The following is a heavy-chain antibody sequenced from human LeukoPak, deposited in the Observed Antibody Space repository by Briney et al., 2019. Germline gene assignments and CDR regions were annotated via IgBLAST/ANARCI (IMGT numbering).Heavy chain of an antibody. Sequence: SETLSLTCTVSGYSIGDYYWSWIRQSPGKGLEWIGEVYYSGSTHYNPSLKSRVTISIDTSQNQFSLRLRSVTAADTAVYYCARELDGNGGWFDPWGPGTLVIVSS. CDR2: VYYSGST. J-gene: IGHJ5*02. CDR1: GYSIGDYY. CDR3: ARELDGNGGWFDP. V-gene: IGHV4-59*01. D-gene: IGHD3-10*01.